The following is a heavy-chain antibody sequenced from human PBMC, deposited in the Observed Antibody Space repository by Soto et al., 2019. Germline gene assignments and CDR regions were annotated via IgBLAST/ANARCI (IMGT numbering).Heavy chain of an antibody. CDR1: GLAFSSYA. J-gene: IGHJ4*02. D-gene: IGHD3-22*01. V-gene: IGHV3-23*01. CDR2: TSASGAST. CDR3: AKGPIRSGNYYPLFGVDY. Sequence: GGSLRLSCAASGLAFSSYAMSWVRQAPGKGLEWVSATSASGASTYYAASVKGRFTISRNNSKNTLYLQMNSLRAEDTALYYCAKGPIRSGNYYPLFGVDYWGQGTLVTVSS.